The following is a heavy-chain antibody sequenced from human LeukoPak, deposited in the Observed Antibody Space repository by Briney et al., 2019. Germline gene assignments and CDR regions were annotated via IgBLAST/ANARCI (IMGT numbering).Heavy chain of an antibody. Sequence: GGSLRLSCAASGFTFSSYSMNWVRQAPGKGLEWVSSISSSSSYIYYADSLKGRFTISRDNTNNSLYLQMNSLRAEDTAVYYCASSRRSPPEDIVVVPAAILGAFDIWGQGTMVTVSS. CDR2: ISSSSSYI. CDR3: ASSRRSPPEDIVVVPAAILGAFDI. D-gene: IGHD2-2*01. J-gene: IGHJ3*02. V-gene: IGHV3-21*04. CDR1: GFTFSSYS.